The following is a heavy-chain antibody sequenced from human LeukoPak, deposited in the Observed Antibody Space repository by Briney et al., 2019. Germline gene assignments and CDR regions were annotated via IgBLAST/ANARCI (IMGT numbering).Heavy chain of an antibody. CDR1: GYDFTKYA. CDR2: IDAGNGRT. CDR3: ARIRDGYNDAYDI. D-gene: IGHD5-24*01. V-gene: IGHV1-3*03. Sequence: ASVKVSCKASGYDFTKYAVQWVRQAPGQRLEWMGWIDAGNGRTKYSQDFQGRVTITRDTSARIAYMELSSLTSDDMSVYYCARIRDGYNDAYDIWGQGTMVTVSS. J-gene: IGHJ3*02.